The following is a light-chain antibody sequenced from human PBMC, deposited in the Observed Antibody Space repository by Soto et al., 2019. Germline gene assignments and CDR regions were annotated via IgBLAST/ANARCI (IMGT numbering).Light chain of an antibody. CDR3: AAWDDTLDAQG. Sequence: QSVLTQSPSASGTPGQRVTISCSGSRSNIGRNFAYWYQHVPGTAPRLLIQRNNERPSGVPDRFSGSKSGTSVSLAISGLRSEDEATYYCAAWDDTLDAQGFGGGTKRPS. V-gene: IGLV1-47*01. CDR1: RSNIGRNF. CDR2: RNN. J-gene: IGLJ3*02.